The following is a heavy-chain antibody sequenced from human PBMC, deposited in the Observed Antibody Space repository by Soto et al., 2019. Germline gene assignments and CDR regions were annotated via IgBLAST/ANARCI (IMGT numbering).Heavy chain of an antibody. J-gene: IGHJ5*02. V-gene: IGHV3-23*01. CDR2: TSLSGGVT. CDR1: GFTVSNTY. Sequence: PGGSLRLSCAASGFTVSNTYISWVRQAPGKGPELVSGTSLSGGVTYYADSVNGRFTMSRDNAKNTLWLQMNRLRVEDTAVYYFVDGGEIGRPPLDTWGQGTLVTVS. D-gene: IGHD3-10*01. CDR3: VDGGEIGRPPLDT.